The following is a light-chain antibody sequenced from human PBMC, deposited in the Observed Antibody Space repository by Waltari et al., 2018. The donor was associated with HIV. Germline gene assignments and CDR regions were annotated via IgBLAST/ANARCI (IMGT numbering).Light chain of an antibody. V-gene: IGKV3-15*01. CDR1: QRVFNN. CDR3: QQYNDWLEPT. Sequence: ILLTQSPATLSVSPGDRATLSCTASQRVFNNLAWYQQRPGQAPRLLIYGASTRITTVPDRFSGSGSGTEFTLTINNLQSEDLGLYYCQQYNDWLEPTFGGGTKVEV. J-gene: IGKJ4*01. CDR2: GAS.